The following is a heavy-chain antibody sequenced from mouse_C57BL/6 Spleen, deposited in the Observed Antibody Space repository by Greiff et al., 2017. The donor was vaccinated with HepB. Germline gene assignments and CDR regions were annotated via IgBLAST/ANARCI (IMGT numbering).Heavy chain of an antibody. V-gene: IGHV1-69*01. Sequence: VQLQQPGAELVMPGASVKLSCKASGYTFTSYWMHWVKQRPGQGLEWIGEIDPSDSYTNYNQKFKGKSTLTVDKSSSTAYMQLSSLTSEDSAVYYCERSYYDNDGWFAYWGQGTLVTVSA. CDR3: ERSYYDNDGWFAY. D-gene: IGHD2-4*01. J-gene: IGHJ3*01. CDR1: GYTFTSYW. CDR2: IDPSDSYT.